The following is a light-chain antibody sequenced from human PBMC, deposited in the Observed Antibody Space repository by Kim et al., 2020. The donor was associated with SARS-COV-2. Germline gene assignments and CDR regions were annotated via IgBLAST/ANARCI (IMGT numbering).Light chain of an antibody. J-gene: IGLJ3*02. CDR2: EDN. V-gene: IGLV3-1*01. Sequence: VSPGQTASITCAGDKLGNKYACWYQQKPGLSPVLVIYEDNKRPSGIPERFSGSNSGSTGTLTISGTQPMDEADYYCQAWDTSIAVFGGGTQLTVL. CDR3: QAWDTSIAV. CDR1: KLGNKY.